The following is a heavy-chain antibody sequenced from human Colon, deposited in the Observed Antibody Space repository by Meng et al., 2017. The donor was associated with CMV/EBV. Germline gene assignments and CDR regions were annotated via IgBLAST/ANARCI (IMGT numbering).Heavy chain of an antibody. CDR3: ARGRDCINGLCFYDS. J-gene: IGHJ1*01. CDR1: GGNFGSYS. CDR2: NIPLYPLT. V-gene: IGHV1-69*17. Sequence: SGGNFGSYSISWVRQAPGQRLEWLGGNIPLYPLTQYAQEFQGRVTITADKSTRTGYMELSSLKSEDTAVYYCARGRDCINGLCFYDSWGQGTLVTVSS. D-gene: IGHD2-8*01.